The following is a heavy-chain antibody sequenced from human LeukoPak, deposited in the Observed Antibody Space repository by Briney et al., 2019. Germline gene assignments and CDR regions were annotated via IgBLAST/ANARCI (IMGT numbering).Heavy chain of an antibody. Sequence: PGGSLRLSCAASGFTFSSYAMSWVRQAPGKGLEWVGRIKSKTDDGPTDYAAPVKGRFTISRDDSKTTLYLQMNSLKIEDTGVYYCTTDGSGYYYGSGSNYWGQGTLVTVSS. CDR3: TTDGSGYYYGSGSNY. D-gene: IGHD3-10*01. J-gene: IGHJ4*02. CDR2: IKSKTDDGPT. V-gene: IGHV3-15*01. CDR1: GFTFSSYA.